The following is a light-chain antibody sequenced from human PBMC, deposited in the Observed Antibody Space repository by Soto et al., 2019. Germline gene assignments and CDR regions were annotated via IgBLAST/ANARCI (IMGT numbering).Light chain of an antibody. CDR3: QQYNSYPYT. Sequence: DIQMTQSPPTLSAFVGDRVTITCRASQSISSWLAWYQQKPGKAPKLLIYDVFTLEGGVPSRFSGSRSGTEFTLNISSLQPDDFAIDYCQQYNSYPYTFGQGTKLEIK. J-gene: IGKJ2*01. CDR2: DVF. V-gene: IGKV1-5*01. CDR1: QSISSW.